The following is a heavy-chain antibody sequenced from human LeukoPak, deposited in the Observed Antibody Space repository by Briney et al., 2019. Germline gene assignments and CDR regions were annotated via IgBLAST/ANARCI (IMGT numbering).Heavy chain of an antibody. D-gene: IGHD3-3*01. J-gene: IGHJ4*02. CDR3: ARGKQYYDFWSGYLYYFDY. CDR2: INHSGST. CDR1: GGSFSGYY. V-gene: IGHV4-34*01. Sequence: SETLSLTCAVYGGSFSGYYWSWIRQPPGKGLEWIGEINHSGSTNYNPSLKSRVTISVDTSKNQFSLKLGSVTAADTAVYYCARGKQYYDFWSGYLYYFDYWGQGTLVTVSS.